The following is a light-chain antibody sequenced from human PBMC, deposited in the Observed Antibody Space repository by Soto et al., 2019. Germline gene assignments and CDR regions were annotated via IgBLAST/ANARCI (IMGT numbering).Light chain of an antibody. CDR1: QSLLNSDGKTY. CDR3: IQSLHLPWT. J-gene: IGKJ1*01. CDR2: EVS. V-gene: IGKV2D-29*01. Sequence: DIVMTQTPLSLSVTPGQPASISCKSSQSLLNSDGKTYVYWYHQKPGQPPQLLISEVSNRFSGVPDRFSGSGSGTDCTLKISREVTEEVRVYYCIQSLHLPWTFGQGDKRE.